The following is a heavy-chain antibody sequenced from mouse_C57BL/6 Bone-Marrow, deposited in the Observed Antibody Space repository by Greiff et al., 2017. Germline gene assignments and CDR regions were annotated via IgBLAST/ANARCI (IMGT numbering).Heavy chain of an antibody. CDR3: AKTYYSNWYFDV. D-gene: IGHD2-5*01. Sequence: VQLMESGPGLVQPSPSLSITCTVSGFSLTSYGVHWVRQSPGKGLEWLGVIWRGGSTDYNAAFMSRLSITKDNSKSQVFFKMNSLQADDTAIYYCAKTYYSNWYFDVWGTGTTVTVSS. CDR1: GFSLTSYG. CDR2: IWRGGST. V-gene: IGHV2-5*01. J-gene: IGHJ1*03.